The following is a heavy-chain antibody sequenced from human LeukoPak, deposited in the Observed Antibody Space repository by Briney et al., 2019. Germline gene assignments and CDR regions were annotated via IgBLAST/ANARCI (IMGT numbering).Heavy chain of an antibody. J-gene: IGHJ4*02. D-gene: IGHD3-3*01. CDR1: GYSFTSYW. CDR2: VYPGDSDT. V-gene: IGHV5-51*01. CDR3: ASGTDYDFWSGYTDY. Sequence: GESLKISCKGSGYSFTSYWIGCVRHMRGKGLEWMGIVYPGDSDTRYSPSFQGQVTISAAKSISTAYLQWSSLKASDTAMYYCASGTDYDFWSGYTDYWGQGTLVTVSS.